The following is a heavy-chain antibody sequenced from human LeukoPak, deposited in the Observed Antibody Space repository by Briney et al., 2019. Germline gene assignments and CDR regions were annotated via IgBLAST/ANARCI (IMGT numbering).Heavy chain of an antibody. D-gene: IGHD6-13*01. CDR1: GASISSYY. CDR3: ASGPYPAAGTDHQFDY. J-gene: IGHJ4*02. V-gene: IGHV4-59*01. CDR2: IFYSGST. Sequence: SETLSITCTVSGASISSYYWSWIRQPPGKGLEWIGYIFYSGSTLYNPTLQSRVTISVDTSKNQFSLKLTSVTAADTAVYYCASGPYPAAGTDHQFDYWGQGTLVTVSS.